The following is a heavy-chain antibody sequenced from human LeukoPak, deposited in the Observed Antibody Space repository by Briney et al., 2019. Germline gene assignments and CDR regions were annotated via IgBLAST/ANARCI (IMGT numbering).Heavy chain of an antibody. Sequence: SETLSLTCAVYGGSFSGYYWSWIRQPPGKGLEWIGEINHSGSTNYNPSLKSRVTISVDTSKNQFSLKLSSVTAADTAVYYCARHPRGYYDSSGYYYRYYFDYWGQGTLVTVSS. CDR1: GGSFSGYY. V-gene: IGHV4-34*01. J-gene: IGHJ4*02. CDR2: INHSGST. D-gene: IGHD3-22*01. CDR3: ARHPRGYYDSSGYYYRYYFDY.